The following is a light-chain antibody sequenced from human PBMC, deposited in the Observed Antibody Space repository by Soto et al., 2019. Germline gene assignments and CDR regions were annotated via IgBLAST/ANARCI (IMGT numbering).Light chain of an antibody. V-gene: IGKV1-5*03. CDR3: QQYHSYPYT. CDR2: KAS. CDR1: QSISSW. Sequence: DIQMTQSPSTLSASVGDRVTITCRPSQSISSWLAWFQQKPGKAPNLLIYKASSLQSGVPSRFSGSGSGTEFTLTISSLQPDDFASYYCQQYHSYPYTFGQGTKLEIK. J-gene: IGKJ2*01.